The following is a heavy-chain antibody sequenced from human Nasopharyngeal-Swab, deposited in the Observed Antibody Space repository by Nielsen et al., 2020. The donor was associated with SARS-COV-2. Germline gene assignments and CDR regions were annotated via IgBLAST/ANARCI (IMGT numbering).Heavy chain of an antibody. V-gene: IGHV3-30-3*01. CDR1: GFTFSSYA. CDR3: ARAPVPAASIDY. Sequence: GGSLRLSCEASGFTFSSYAMHWVRQAPGKGLEWVAVISYDGSNKYYADSVKGRFTISRDNSKNTLYLQMNSLRAEDTAVYYCARAPVPAASIDYWGQGTLVTVSS. J-gene: IGHJ4*02. CDR2: ISYDGSNK. D-gene: IGHD2-2*01.